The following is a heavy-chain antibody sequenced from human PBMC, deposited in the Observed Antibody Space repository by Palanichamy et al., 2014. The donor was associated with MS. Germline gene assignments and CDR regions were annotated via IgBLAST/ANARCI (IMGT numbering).Heavy chain of an antibody. D-gene: IGHD2/OR15-2a*01. J-gene: IGHJ3*02. Sequence: QITLKESGPTLVKPTQTLTLTCTFSGFSLTTSGVGVAWIRQPPGKALEWLALIHWDDDKRYSPSLKSRLTITKDTSKNQVVLTMTNMDPVDTATYFCAHRFYVNSFDIWGQGTMVTVSS. CDR3: AHRFYVNSFDI. CDR1: GFSLTTSGVG. CDR2: IHWDDDK. V-gene: IGHV2-5*02.